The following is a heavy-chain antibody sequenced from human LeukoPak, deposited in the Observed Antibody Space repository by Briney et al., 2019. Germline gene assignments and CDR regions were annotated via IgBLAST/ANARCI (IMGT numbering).Heavy chain of an antibody. J-gene: IGHJ4*02. Sequence: SETLSLTCTVSGGSISSSSYYWGWIRQPPGKGLEWIGSIYYSGSTYYNPSLKSRVTISVDTSKNQFSLKLSSVTAAGTAVYYCARHGLGYCSSTSCSGTWDYWGQGTLVTVSS. V-gene: IGHV4-39*01. CDR1: GGSISSSSYY. CDR3: ARHGLGYCSSTSCSGTWDY. D-gene: IGHD2-2*01. CDR2: IYYSGST.